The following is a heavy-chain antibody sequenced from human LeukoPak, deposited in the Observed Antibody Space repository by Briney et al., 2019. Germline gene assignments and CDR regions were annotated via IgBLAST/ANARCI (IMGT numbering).Heavy chain of an antibody. Sequence: SETLSLTCGVSVGSISSGNWWTWVRQSPGKGLEWIGDIHHNGTRNYNPSLKSRVIISLDTFKNHISLILTSLTAADTAVYYCASAPILRGEGGEHYRCGLDVWGQGTTVIVSS. V-gene: IGHV4/OR15-8*01. D-gene: IGHD2-2*02. J-gene: IGHJ6*02. CDR1: VGSISSGNW. CDR3: ASAPILRGEGGEHYRCGLDV. CDR2: IHHNGTR.